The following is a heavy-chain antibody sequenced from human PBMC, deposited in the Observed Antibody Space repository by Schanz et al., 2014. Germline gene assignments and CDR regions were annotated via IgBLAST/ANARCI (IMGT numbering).Heavy chain of an antibody. CDR2: ISGSGGST. CDR3: ARGDPVAGLDY. V-gene: IGHV3-23*01. CDR1: GFTFSSYT. Sequence: EVQLLESGGGLVRPGGSLRLSCAASGFTFSSYTMNWVRQAPGKGLEWVSAISGSGGSTVYADSVKGRFTISRDNSKNTLYLEMNSLRGEDTGMYYCARGDPVAGLDYWGRGTLVTVSS. J-gene: IGHJ4*02.